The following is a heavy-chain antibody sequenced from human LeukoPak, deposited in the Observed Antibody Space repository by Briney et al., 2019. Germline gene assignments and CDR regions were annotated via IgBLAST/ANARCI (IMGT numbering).Heavy chain of an antibody. J-gene: IGHJ4*02. D-gene: IGHD3-22*01. Sequence: PGGSLRLSCAASGFTFSSYAMSWVRQAPGKGLEWVSAISGSGGSTYYADSVKGRFTISRDNSKNTLYLQMNSLRAEDTAVYYCATSRMADSYYYDSSGYYDYWGQGTLVTVSS. CDR3: ATSRMADSYYYDSSGYYDY. CDR2: ISGSGGST. CDR1: GFTFSSYA. V-gene: IGHV3-23*01.